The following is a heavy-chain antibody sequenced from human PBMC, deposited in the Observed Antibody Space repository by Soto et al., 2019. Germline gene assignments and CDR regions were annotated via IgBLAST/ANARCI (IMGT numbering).Heavy chain of an antibody. V-gene: IGHV5-10-1*01. Sequence: GESLKISCKGSGYSFTSYWIYWVRQMPGKGLEWMGRIDPSDSYTNYSPSFQGHVTISADKSISIAYLQWSSLKASDTAKYYCARRGLYGSRAEYLQHWGQGTLVTVS. D-gene: IGHD6-13*01. CDR2: IDPSDSYT. J-gene: IGHJ1*01. CDR1: GYSFTSYW. CDR3: ARRGLYGSRAEYLQH.